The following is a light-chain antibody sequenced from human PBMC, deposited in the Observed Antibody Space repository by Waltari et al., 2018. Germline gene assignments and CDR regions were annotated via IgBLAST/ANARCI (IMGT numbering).Light chain of an antibody. CDR1: SHNVGSYNL. CDR2: EGS. V-gene: IGLV2-23*03. CDR3: CSNVGTSAF. Sequence: QAGPTQPASVSGSPGQSITISCTGTSHNVGSYNLFSWYQQHPGKPPKLIIYEGSKRPSGVSNRVAGSKSDNTASLTLSGLQPDDEADYYCCSNVGTSAFFGGGTKLTVL. J-gene: IGLJ2*01.